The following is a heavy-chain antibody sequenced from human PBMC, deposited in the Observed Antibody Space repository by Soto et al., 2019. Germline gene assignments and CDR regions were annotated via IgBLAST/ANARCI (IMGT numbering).Heavy chain of an antibody. D-gene: IGHD6-6*01. CDR2: TYYRSKWYN. Sequence: SQTLSLTCAISGDSVSSNSAAWNWIRQSPSRGLEWLGRTYYRSKWYNDYAVSVKSRITINPDTSKNQLSLQLNSVTPEDTAVYYCARDHGIAARESGRVYYYYYGMDVWGQGTTVTVS. CDR1: GDSVSSNSAA. CDR3: ARDHGIAARESGRVYYYYYGMDV. V-gene: IGHV6-1*01. J-gene: IGHJ6*02.